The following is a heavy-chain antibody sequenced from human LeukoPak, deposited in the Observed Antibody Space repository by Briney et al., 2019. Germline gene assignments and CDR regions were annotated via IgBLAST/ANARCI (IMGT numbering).Heavy chain of an antibody. V-gene: IGHV1-2*02. CDR3: AGEGIAAASGWEYYYYMDV. Sequence: GASVKVSCKASGYTFTSYDINWVRQATGQGLEWMGWMNPNSGGTNYAQKFQGRVTMTRDTSISTAYMELSRLRSDDTAVYYCAGEGIAAASGWEYYYYMDVWGKGTTVTVSS. CDR2: MNPNSGGT. J-gene: IGHJ6*03. D-gene: IGHD6-13*01. CDR1: GYTFTSYD.